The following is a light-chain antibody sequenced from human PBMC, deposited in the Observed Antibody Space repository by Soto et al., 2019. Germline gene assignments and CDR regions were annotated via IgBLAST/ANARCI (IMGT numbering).Light chain of an antibody. J-gene: IGKJ5*01. CDR2: DAS. V-gene: IGKV3-20*01. CDR1: QSVSSY. CDR3: QQYGSSAPIT. Sequence: EIVMTQSASTLSWSPGERATLSCRASQSVSSYLAWYQQKPVQAPRLLIYDASNRATGIPDRFSGSGSETEFTLTISRLEPEDFALYYCQQYGSSAPITFGQGTRLEIK.